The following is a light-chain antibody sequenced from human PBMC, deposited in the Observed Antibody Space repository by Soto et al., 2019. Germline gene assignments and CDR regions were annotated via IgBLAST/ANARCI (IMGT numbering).Light chain of an antibody. CDR1: QSISGT. J-gene: IGKJ4*01. CDR3: QQYDDWLRLT. V-gene: IGKV3D-15*01. CDR2: GAS. Sequence: EIVMTQSPATLSVSPGERATLSCRASQSISGTLAWYQQKPGQAPRLLIYGASTRATGIPARFSGSGSGTEFNLTISSLQSEDFAVYFCQQYDDWLRLTFGGGTQVDI.